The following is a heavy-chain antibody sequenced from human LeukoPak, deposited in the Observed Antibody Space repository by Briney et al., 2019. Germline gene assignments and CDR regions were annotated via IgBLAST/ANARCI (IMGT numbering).Heavy chain of an antibody. V-gene: IGHV3-23*01. Sequence: GALRLSCAASGFTFSSYAMSWVRQAPGKGLEWVSAISGSGGSTYYADSVKGRFTISRDNSKNTLHLQMNSLRAEDTAVYYCAKDQVATITFDYWGQGTLVTVSS. CDR3: AKDQVATITFDY. J-gene: IGHJ4*02. CDR1: GFTFSSYA. D-gene: IGHD5-12*01. CDR2: ISGSGGST.